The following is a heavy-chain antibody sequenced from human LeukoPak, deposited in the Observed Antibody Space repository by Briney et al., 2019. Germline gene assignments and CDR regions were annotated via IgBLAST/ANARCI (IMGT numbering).Heavy chain of an antibody. CDR1: GASFSGYY. V-gene: IGHV4-34*01. CDR3: ARRTKDSSGYYHFDY. Sequence: SETLSLTCAVYGASFSGYYWSWIRQPPGKGLEWIGEINHSGSTNYNPSLKSRVTISVDTSKNQFSLKLSSVTAADTAVYYCARRTKDSSGYYHFDYWGQGTLVTVSS. CDR2: INHSGST. J-gene: IGHJ4*02. D-gene: IGHD3-22*01.